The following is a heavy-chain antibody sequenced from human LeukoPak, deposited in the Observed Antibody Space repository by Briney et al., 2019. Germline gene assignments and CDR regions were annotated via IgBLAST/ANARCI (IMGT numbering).Heavy chain of an antibody. CDR1: GGSIGTNY. CDR3: ARGRWRIDY. V-gene: IGHV4-59*01. J-gene: IGHJ4*02. D-gene: IGHD4-23*01. Sequence: SETLSLTCTVSGGSIGTNYWNWIRQPPGKGLEWIGYIYYSGSTNCNPSLKSRVTISVDTSKNQFSLKLSSVTAADTAVYYCARGRWRIDYWGQGTLVTVSS. CDR2: IYYSGST.